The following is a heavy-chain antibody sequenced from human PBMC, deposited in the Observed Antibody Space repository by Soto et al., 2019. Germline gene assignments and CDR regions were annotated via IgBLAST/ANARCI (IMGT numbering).Heavy chain of an antibody. CDR2: TYYRSKWSY. CDR1: GDSVSSIRAT. D-gene: IGHD2-8*01. J-gene: IGHJ4*02. Sequence: SQTLSLTCAISGDSVSSIRATWNWIRQSPSRGLEWLGRTYYRSKWSYDYALSVKGRMTINPDTSKSQFSLHLNSVTPEDAAVYYCARALGVYFEYWAQGTLVTVSS. V-gene: IGHV6-1*01. CDR3: ARALGVYFEY.